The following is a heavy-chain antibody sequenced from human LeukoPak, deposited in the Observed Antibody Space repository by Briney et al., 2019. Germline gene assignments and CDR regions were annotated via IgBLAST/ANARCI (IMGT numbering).Heavy chain of an antibody. Sequence: SQTLSLTCTVSVGSISSGDYYWSWIRQPPGEGLEWIGYIYYSGSTSYYPSLKSRVTISVDTSKNQFSLKLSSVTAADTVVYYCARARPYVSSFDYWGQGTLVTVSS. D-gene: IGHD2-2*01. CDR3: ARARPYVSSFDY. CDR2: IYYSGST. J-gene: IGHJ4*02. V-gene: IGHV4-30-4*08. CDR1: VGSISSGDYY.